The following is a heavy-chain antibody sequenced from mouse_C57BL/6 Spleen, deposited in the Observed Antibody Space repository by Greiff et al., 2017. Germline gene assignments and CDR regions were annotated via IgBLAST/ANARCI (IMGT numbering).Heavy chain of an antibody. CDR3: ARDMNGYSFDY. D-gene: IGHD2-3*01. V-gene: IGHV1-80*01. Sequence: VKLQQSGAELVKPGASVKISCKASGYAFSSYWMNWVKQRPGKGLEWIGQIYPGDGDTNYNGKFKGKATLTADKSSSTAYMQLSSLTSEDSAVYFCARDMNGYSFDYWGQGTTLTVSS. CDR1: GYAFSSYW. CDR2: IYPGDGDT. J-gene: IGHJ2*01.